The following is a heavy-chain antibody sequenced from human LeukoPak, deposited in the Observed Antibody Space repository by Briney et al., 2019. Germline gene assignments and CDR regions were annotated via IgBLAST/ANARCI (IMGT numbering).Heavy chain of an antibody. CDR2: INPNSGGT. D-gene: IGHD6-13*01. J-gene: IGHJ5*02. CDR3: ARTIAAAVNWFDP. V-gene: IGHV1-2*02. CDR1: GYTFTGHY. Sequence: ASVKVSCKASGYTFTGHYMHWVRQAPGQGLEWMGWINPNSGGTNYAQKFQGRVTMTRDTSISTAYMELSRLRSDDTAVYYCARTIAAAVNWFDPWGQGTLVTVSS.